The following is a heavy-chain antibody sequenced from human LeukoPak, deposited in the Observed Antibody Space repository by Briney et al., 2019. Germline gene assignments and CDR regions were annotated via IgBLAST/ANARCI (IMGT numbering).Heavy chain of an antibody. CDR3: AREWWGQWPNYYYGMDV. D-gene: IGHD6-19*01. Sequence: GGSLRLSCAASGFTFSSYWMSWVRQAPGKGLEWVANIKQDGSEKYYVDSVKGRFTISRDNAKNSLYLQMNSLRAEDTAVYYCAREWWGQWPNYYYGMDVWGQGTTVTVSS. CDR1: GFTFSSYW. V-gene: IGHV3-7*01. CDR2: IKQDGSEK. J-gene: IGHJ6*02.